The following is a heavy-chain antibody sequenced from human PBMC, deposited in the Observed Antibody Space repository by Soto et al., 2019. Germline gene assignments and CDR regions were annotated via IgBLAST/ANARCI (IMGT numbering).Heavy chain of an antibody. CDR3: ARGSPLHRRRSRTLGSLGWFDP. D-gene: IGHD6-13*01. CDR1: GGSFIGYY. CDR2: INHSGST. Sequence: SETLSLTCTVYGGSFIGYYWSWILQPPWKGLEWIGEINHSGSTNYNPSLKSRVTISVDTSKNQFSLKLSSVTAADTAVYYCARGSPLHRRRSRTLGSLGWFDPWGQGTLVSVAS. J-gene: IGHJ5*02. V-gene: IGHV4-34*01.